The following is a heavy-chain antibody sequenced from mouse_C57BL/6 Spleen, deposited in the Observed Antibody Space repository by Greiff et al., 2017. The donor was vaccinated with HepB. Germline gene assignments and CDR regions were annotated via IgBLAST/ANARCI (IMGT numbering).Heavy chain of an antibody. CDR2: IYPGDGDT. D-gene: IGHD1-1*01. Sequence: VKLQESGAELVKPGASVKISCKASGYAFSSYWMNWVKQRPGKGLEWIGQIYPGDGDTNYNGKFKGKATLTADKSSSTAYMQLSSLTSEDSAVYFCARGVYGSSGDYFDYWGQGTTLTVSS. J-gene: IGHJ2*01. V-gene: IGHV1-80*01. CDR1: GYAFSSYW. CDR3: ARGVYGSSGDYFDY.